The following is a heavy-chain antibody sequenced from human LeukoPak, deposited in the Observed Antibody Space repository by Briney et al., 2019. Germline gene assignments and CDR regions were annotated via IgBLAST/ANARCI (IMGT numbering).Heavy chain of an antibody. J-gene: IGHJ4*02. V-gene: IGHV1-18*01. CDR2: INPNNGHT. Sequence: ASVKVSCKASGYTFMSHGISWVRQAPGQGLEWVAWINPNNGHTASAQKFQGRVTMTTDTSTSTAYMELRSLRSDDTAVYYCARGYSSGWYDDLDYWGQGTLVTVSS. CDR3: ARGYSSGWYDDLDY. D-gene: IGHD6-19*01. CDR1: GYTFMSHG.